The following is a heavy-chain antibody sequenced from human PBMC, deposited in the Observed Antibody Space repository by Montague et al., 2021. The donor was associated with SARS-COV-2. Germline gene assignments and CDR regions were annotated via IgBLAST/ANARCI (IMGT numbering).Heavy chain of an antibody. CDR3: ASGIAATYYYYMDV. CDR1: GGSISGGSYS. D-gene: IGHD6-13*01. CDR2: IYTSGST. V-gene: IGHV4-61*02. J-gene: IGHJ6*03. Sequence: TLSLTCTVSGGSISGGSYSWSWIRQPAGKGLEWIGRIYTSGSTNYTPSLKSRVTISVDTSKNQFSLKPISVTAADTAVYYCASGIAATYYYYMDVWGKGTTVTVSS.